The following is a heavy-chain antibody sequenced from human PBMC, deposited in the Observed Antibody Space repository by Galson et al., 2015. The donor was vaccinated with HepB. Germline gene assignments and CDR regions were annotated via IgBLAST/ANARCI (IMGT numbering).Heavy chain of an antibody. CDR1: GYTFTSYG. CDR2: ISAYNGNT. D-gene: IGHD2-15*01. CDR3: ARVWSYCSGGSCALGAFDI. V-gene: IGHV1-18*01. J-gene: IGHJ3*02. Sequence: SVKVSCKASGYTFTSYGISWVRQAPGQGLEWMGWISAYNGNTNYAQKLQGRVTMTTDTSTSTAYMELRSLRSDDTAVYYCARVWSYCSGGSCALGAFDIWGQGTMVTVSS.